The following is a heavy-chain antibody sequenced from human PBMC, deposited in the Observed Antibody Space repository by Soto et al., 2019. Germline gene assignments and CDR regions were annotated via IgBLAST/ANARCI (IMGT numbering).Heavy chain of an antibody. D-gene: IGHD6-13*01. J-gene: IGHJ6*02. CDR2: IIPIFGTA. V-gene: IGHV1-69*12. CDR1: GGTFSSYA. CDR3: ASPAAGTGSYYYGMDV. Sequence: QVQLVQSGAEVKKPGSSAKVSCKASGGTFSSYAISWVRQAPGQGLEWMGGIIPIFGTANYAQKFQGRVTIAADESTSTAYMELSSLRSDDTAVYYCASPAAGTGSYYYGMDVWGQGTTVTVSS.